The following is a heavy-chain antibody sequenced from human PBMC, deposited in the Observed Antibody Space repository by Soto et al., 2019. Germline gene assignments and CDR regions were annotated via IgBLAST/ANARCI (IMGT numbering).Heavy chain of an antibody. J-gene: IGHJ6*02. CDR3: ARDGAGPRLGNYGMDV. V-gene: IGHV4-39*07. D-gene: IGHD1-26*01. Sequence: SETLCLTCTVSGGAISSRSYYWGWIRQPPGKGLEWIGSIYYSGSTYNNPSLRSRVSMSIDTSKDQFSLKLSSVTAADTAVYYCARDGAGPRLGNYGMDVWGQGTTVTVSS. CDR2: IYYSGST. CDR1: GGAISSRSYY.